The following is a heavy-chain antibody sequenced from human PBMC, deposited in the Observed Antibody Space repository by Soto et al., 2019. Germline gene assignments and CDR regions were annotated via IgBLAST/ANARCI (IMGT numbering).Heavy chain of an antibody. V-gene: IGHV4-39*01. D-gene: IGHD2-2*03. CDR3: ARLNGYCISANCHGYYGMDV. Sequence: QLQLQESGPGLVKPSETLSLSCTVYGGSVSSNSYSWGWIRQSPGKGLQWIGTIYSSENTYYNPSLLSRVTISVDTSKNEFSLRLSSVTAADTAVYYCARLNGYCISANCHGYYGMDVWGQGTTVTVSS. J-gene: IGHJ6*02. CDR2: IYSSENT. CDR1: GGSVSSNSYS.